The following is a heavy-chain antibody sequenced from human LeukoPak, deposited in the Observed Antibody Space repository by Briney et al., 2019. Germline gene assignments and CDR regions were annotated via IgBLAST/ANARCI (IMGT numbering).Heavy chain of an antibody. D-gene: IGHD5-12*01. CDR2: INHSENT. V-gene: IGHV4-34*01. Sequence: PSETLSLTCAVYGGSFSGHYWSWIRRPPGKGLGWIGEINHSENTNYNPSLKSRVTLSVDTSKNQFSLKLSSVTAADTAVYYCARARGEVAIDYWGQGTLVTVSS. CDR3: ARARGEVAIDY. J-gene: IGHJ4*02. CDR1: GGSFSGHY.